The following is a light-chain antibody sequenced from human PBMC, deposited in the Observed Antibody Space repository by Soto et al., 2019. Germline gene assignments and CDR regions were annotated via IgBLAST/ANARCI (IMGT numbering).Light chain of an antibody. V-gene: IGKV1-5*01. Sequence: DIQMTQSPSTLSASVGDRVTITCRASQSISSWLAWYQQKPGKAPKLLIYDAYSLESGVPSRFSGSGSGTEFTLTISSLQPDDFATYFCQQYNGYFPTFGQGTKV. CDR1: QSISSW. CDR3: QQYNGYFPT. J-gene: IGKJ1*01. CDR2: DAY.